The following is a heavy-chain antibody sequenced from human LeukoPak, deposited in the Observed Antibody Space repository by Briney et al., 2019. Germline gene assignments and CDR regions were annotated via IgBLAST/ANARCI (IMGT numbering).Heavy chain of an antibody. Sequence: GRSLRLSCAASGFTFSSYAMHWVRQAPGKGLEWVAVISYDGSNKYYADSVKGRFTISRDNSKNTLYLQMNSLRAEDTAVYYCASPGLRYGDHDYFDYWGQGTLVTVSS. CDR3: ASPGLRYGDHDYFDY. J-gene: IGHJ4*02. V-gene: IGHV3-30-3*01. D-gene: IGHD4-17*01. CDR1: GFTFSSYA. CDR2: ISYDGSNK.